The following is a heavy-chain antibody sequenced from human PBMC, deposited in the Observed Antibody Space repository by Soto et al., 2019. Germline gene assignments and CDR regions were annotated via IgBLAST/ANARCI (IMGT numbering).Heavy chain of an antibody. CDR3: ARPPYPGCINAVCYPLDY. CDR2: INPSGGST. CDR1: GYTFTSYY. J-gene: IGHJ4*02. V-gene: IGHV1-46*01. D-gene: IGHD2-8*01. Sequence: QVQLVQSGAEVKKPGASVKISCKASGYTFTSYYMHWVRQAPGQVLEWMGIINPSGGSTNYAQKLQGRVAMPRDTSTSTVYMELNSLRSEDTAVYYCARPPYPGCINAVCYPLDYWGQGTLVTVSS.